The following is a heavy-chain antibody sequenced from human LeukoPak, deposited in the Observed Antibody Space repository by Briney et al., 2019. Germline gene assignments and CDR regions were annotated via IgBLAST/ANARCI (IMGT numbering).Heavy chain of an antibody. CDR2: IRDSGNGT. D-gene: IGHD3-3*01. J-gene: IGHJ4*02. Sequence: GGSLRLSCVVSGFTFKNYAMSWVRLAPGKGLECVSSIRDSGNGTDSADSVQGRFTVSRDNSKNTLYLHMNTLSAEDTAVYYCAKWAYYDFWSGHYKSHFDSWGQGTLVTVSP. CDR1: GFTFKNYA. V-gene: IGHV3-23*01. CDR3: AKWAYYDFWSGHYKSHFDS.